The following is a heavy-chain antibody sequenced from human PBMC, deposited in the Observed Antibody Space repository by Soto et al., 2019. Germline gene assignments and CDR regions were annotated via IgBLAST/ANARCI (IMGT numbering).Heavy chain of an antibody. J-gene: IGHJ6*02. Sequence: QVQLVQSGAEVKKPGSSVKVSCKASGGSLSNYGISWVRQAPGQGLEWMGGIIPVFGTANYAQKFQGRVTXXAXQSTSIVYMDVTSLRSEDTAVSYCARGDATKIVVPTYYGVDVWGQGTTVTVSS. D-gene: IGHD3-22*01. V-gene: IGHV1-69*12. CDR2: IIPVFGTA. CDR3: ARGDATKIVVPTYYGVDV. CDR1: GGSLSNYG.